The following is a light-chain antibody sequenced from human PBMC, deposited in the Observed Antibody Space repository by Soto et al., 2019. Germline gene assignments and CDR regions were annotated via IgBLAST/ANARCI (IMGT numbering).Light chain of an antibody. J-gene: IGLJ2*01. V-gene: IGLV2-8*01. Sequence: QSALTQPPSASGSPGQSVTISCNGTSSDVCGYNYVSWYQQHPGKAPKLMIYEVSKRPSGVPDRFSGSKSGNTASLTVSGLQAEDEADYYCSSYAGSNNLVVFGGGTQLTVL. CDR1: SSDVCGYNY. CDR3: SSYAGSNNLVV. CDR2: EVS.